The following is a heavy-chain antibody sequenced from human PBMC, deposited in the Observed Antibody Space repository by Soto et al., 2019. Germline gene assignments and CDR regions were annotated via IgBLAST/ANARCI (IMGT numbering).Heavy chain of an antibody. CDR3: ARQNTMVRGKGWFDP. Sequence: SETLSLTCTVSGGSISSSSYYWGWIRQPPGKGLEWIGSIYYSGSTYYNPSLKSRVTISVDTSKNQFSLKLSSVTAADTAVYYCARQNTMVRGKGWFDPWGQGTLVTVSS. CDR1: GGSISSSSYY. D-gene: IGHD3-10*01. J-gene: IGHJ5*02. V-gene: IGHV4-39*01. CDR2: IYYSGST.